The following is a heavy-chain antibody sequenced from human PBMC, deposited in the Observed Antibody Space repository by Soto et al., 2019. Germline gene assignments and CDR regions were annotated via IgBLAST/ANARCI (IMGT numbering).Heavy chain of an antibody. CDR3: ARERVVVVAATNPLDY. Sequence: NPGGSLRLSCAASGFTFSDYYMSWIRQAPGKGLEWVSYISSSGSTIYYADSVKGRFTISRDNAKNSLYLQMNSLRAEDTAVYYCARERVVVVAATNPLDYWGQGTLVTVSS. CDR1: GFTFSDYY. J-gene: IGHJ4*02. CDR2: ISSSGSTI. D-gene: IGHD2-15*01. V-gene: IGHV3-11*01.